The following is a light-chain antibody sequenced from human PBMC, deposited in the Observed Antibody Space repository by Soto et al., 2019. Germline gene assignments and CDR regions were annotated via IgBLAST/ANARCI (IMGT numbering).Light chain of an antibody. CDR1: SSDVGGYNY. CDR2: GVT. V-gene: IGLV2-14*01. CDR3: SSYTSSTTLSVV. Sequence: QSALTQPASVSGSPGQSITISCTGTSSDVGGYNYVSWYQQHPGKAPKLMIYGVTNRPSGVSNRFSGCKSGNTASLTISGLQAEDEADYYCSSYTSSTTLSVVFGGGTKLTVL. J-gene: IGLJ2*01.